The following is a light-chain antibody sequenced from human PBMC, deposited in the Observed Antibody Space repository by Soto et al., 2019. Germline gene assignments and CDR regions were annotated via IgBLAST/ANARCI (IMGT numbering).Light chain of an antibody. CDR2: GAS. V-gene: IGKV3-15*01. CDR1: QSVRRI. CDR3: QQYDNWPPT. Sequence: IGMTQSPATLSVSPGERTTLSCRASQSVRRILAWYQQKPGQAPRLLIYGASTRDTGIPVRFSGSGSGTEFTLTISSLQSEDFAGYYCQQYDNWPPTFGQGTKVEIK. J-gene: IGKJ1*01.